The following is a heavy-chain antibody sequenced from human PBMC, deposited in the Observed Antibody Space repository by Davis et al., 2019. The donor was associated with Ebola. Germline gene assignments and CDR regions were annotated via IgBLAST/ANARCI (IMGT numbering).Heavy chain of an antibody. CDR3: ARGTVAAAGIGSWFDP. D-gene: IGHD6-13*01. CDR2: ISGSGGST. J-gene: IGHJ5*02. V-gene: IGHV3-23*01. CDR1: GFTFSSYA. Sequence: GGSLRLSCAASGFTFSSYAMSWVRQAPGKGLEWVSAISGSGGSTYYADSVKGRFTISRDNSKNTLYLQMNSLRAEDTAVYYCARGTVAAAGIGSWFDPWGQGTLVTVSS.